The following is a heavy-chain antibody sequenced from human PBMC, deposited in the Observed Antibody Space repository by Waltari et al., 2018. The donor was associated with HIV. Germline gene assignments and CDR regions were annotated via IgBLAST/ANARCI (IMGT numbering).Heavy chain of an antibody. CDR1: GFTFSSYS. Sequence: EVQLVESGGGLVKPGGSLRLSCAASGFTFSSYSMNWVRQAPGKGLEWVSSISSSSSYIYYADSVKGRFTISRDNAKNSLYLQMNSLRAEDTAVYYCARESITIFCLDYWGQGTLVTVSS. CDR2: ISSSSSYI. J-gene: IGHJ4*02. V-gene: IGHV3-21*01. D-gene: IGHD3-9*01. CDR3: ARESITIFCLDY.